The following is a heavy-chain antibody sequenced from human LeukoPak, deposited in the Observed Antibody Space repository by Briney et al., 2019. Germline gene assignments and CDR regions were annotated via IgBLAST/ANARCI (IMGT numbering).Heavy chain of an antibody. CDR3: AKGAYTSGWS. D-gene: IGHD6-19*01. CDR1: GLTFTNYA. V-gene: IGHV3-23*01. Sequence: GGSLRLSCIASGLTFTNYAMNWVRQAPGKGLEWVSAVSGSGGSTYYADSVKGRFTISRDNSKNTLYLQMNGLRAEDTAVYYCAKGAYTSGWSWGQGTLVTVSS. J-gene: IGHJ5*02. CDR2: VSGSGGST.